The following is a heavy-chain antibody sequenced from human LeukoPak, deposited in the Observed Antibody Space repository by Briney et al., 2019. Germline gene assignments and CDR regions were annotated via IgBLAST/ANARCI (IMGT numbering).Heavy chain of an antibody. CDR3: ARDAHDFWSAADAFDI. CDR2: ISAYNGNT. CDR1: GYTFTSYG. D-gene: IGHD3-3*01. V-gene: IGHV1-18*01. Sequence: ASVKVSCKASGYTFTSYGISWVRQAPGQGLEWMGWISAYNGNTNYAQKLQGRVTMTTDPSTSTAYMELRSLRSDDTAVCYCARDAHDFWSAADAFDIWGQGTMVTVSS. J-gene: IGHJ3*02.